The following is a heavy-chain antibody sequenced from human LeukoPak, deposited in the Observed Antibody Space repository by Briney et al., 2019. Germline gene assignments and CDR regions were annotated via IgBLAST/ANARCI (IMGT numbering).Heavy chain of an antibody. CDR1: GFTVSSNY. D-gene: IGHD6-13*01. Sequence: GGSLRLSCAASGFTVSSNYMSWVRQAPGKGLEWVSIIYSGDSTYYADSVKGRFTISRDNSKNTLYLQMNSLRAGDTAVYYCAKGLIAPTGVFDYWGQGTLVTVSS. CDR3: AKGLIAPTGVFDY. CDR2: IYSGDST. J-gene: IGHJ4*02. V-gene: IGHV3-66*01.